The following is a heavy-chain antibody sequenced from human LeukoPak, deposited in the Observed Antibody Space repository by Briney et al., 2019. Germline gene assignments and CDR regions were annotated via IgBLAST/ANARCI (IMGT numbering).Heavy chain of an antibody. D-gene: IGHD4-17*01. CDR1: GFTFSSYS. CDR2: ISGSSTYI. V-gene: IGHV3-21*01. CDR3: ARVTRSPFGWFDP. Sequence: GGSLRLSCAASGFTFSSYSMNWARQAPGKGLEWVSSISGSSTYIYYTDSVKGRFTISRDNAKNSLYLQMNSLRAEDTAVYYCARVTRSPFGWFDPWGQGTLVTVSS. J-gene: IGHJ5*02.